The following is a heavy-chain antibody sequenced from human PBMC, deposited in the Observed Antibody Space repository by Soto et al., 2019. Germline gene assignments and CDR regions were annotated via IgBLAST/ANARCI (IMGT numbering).Heavy chain of an antibody. V-gene: IGHV3-53*04. D-gene: IGHD6-13*01. CDR2: IFSGGST. CDR3: ATNSQPYYYYYYMDV. J-gene: IGHJ6*03. CDR1: GFTVSSNY. Sequence: GGSLRLSCAASGFTVSSNYMSWVRQAPGKGLEWVSVIFSGGSTYYADSVKGRFTISRHISKNTLYLQMNSLRVEDTAVYYCATNSQPYYYYYYMDVWGKGTTVTVSS.